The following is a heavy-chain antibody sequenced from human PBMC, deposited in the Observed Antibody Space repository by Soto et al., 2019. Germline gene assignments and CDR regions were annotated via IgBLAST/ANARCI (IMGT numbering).Heavy chain of an antibody. CDR3: ARGGWMLVEGSHYYPAMDV. CDR2: TNGGNDDK. CDR1: GYNFANNA. D-gene: IGHD3-22*01. J-gene: IGHJ6*02. V-gene: IGHV1-3*01. Sequence: QVHLVQSGAEVKEPGASVRLSCRTSGYNFANNAMQCVRQAPGQTFEWLGWTNGGNDDKRYSQKFQARVTLSKDTYANTFYMEMSRLTPEDTAVYYCARGGWMLVEGSHYYPAMDVWGQGTKVTVSS.